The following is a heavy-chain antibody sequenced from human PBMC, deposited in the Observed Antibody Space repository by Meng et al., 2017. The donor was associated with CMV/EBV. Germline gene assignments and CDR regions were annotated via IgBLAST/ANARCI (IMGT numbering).Heavy chain of an antibody. J-gene: IGHJ6*02. Sequence: SVKVSCKASGYTFTSYYMHWVRQAPGQGLEWMGIINPSGGSTSYAQKFQGRVTMTRDTSTSTDYMELSRLRSEDTAVYYCARDSITRPWDYYYGMDVWGQGTTVTVSS. D-gene: IGHD3-16*01. CDR2: INPSGGST. CDR1: GYTFTSYY. CDR3: ARDSITRPWDYYYGMDV. V-gene: IGHV1-46*01.